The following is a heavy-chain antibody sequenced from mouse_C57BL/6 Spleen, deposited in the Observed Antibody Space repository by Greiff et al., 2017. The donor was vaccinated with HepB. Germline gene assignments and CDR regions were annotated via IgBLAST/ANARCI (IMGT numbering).Heavy chain of an antibody. V-gene: IGHV1-82*01. CDR3: ARKSSRNWYFDV. J-gene: IGHJ1*03. Sequence: QVQLQQSGPELVKPGASLKISCKASGYAFSSSWMNWVKQRPGKGLEWIGRIYPGDGDTNYNGKFKGKATLTADKSSSTAYMQLSSLTSEDSAVYFCARKSSRNWYFDVWGTGTTVTVSS. CDR2: IYPGDGDT. CDR1: GYAFSSSW. D-gene: IGHD1-1*01.